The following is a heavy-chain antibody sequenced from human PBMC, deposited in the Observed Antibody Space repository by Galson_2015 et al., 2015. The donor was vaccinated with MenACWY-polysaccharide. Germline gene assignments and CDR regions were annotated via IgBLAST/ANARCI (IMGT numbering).Heavy chain of an antibody. Sequence: SLRLSCAASGFTFSSYAMSWVRQAPGKGLEWVSATSASGGSTYYADSVKGRFTISRDNSKNTLYVQMNSLRAEDTAVYYCAKHSSGWYRYAFDIWGQGTMVTVSS. D-gene: IGHD6-19*01. CDR3: AKHSSGWYRYAFDI. J-gene: IGHJ3*02. CDR1: GFTFSSYA. CDR2: TSASGGST. V-gene: IGHV3-23*01.